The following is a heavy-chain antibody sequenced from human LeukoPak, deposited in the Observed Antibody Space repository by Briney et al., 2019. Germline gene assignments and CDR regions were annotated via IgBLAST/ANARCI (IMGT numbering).Heavy chain of an antibody. D-gene: IGHD2-15*01. CDR1: GGSISSSRYY. CDR2: IYYSGST. Sequence: PSETLSLTCIVSGGSISSSRYYWGWIRQPPGKGLEWIASIYYSGSTYYNPSLKSRVTISVDTSKNQFSLKLSSVTAADTAVYYCARLSKTVDFYYCGMDVWGQGTTVTVSS. V-gene: IGHV4-39*01. J-gene: IGHJ6*02. CDR3: ARLSKTVDFYYCGMDV.